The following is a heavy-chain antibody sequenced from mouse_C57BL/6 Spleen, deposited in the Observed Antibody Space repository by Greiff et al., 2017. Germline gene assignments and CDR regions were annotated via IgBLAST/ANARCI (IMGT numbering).Heavy chain of an antibody. CDR2: IYPRDGST. J-gene: IGHJ2*01. CDR1: GYTFTDHT. V-gene: IGHV1-78*01. CDR3: ARYCIYYFDY. Sequence: VQLLQSDAELVKPGASVKISCKVSGYTFTDHTIHWMKQRPEKGLEWIGYIYPRDGSTKYNEKFKGKATLTAYKSSSTTYMQSKSLTSEDSAVYFCARYCIYYFDYWGQGTTLTVSS.